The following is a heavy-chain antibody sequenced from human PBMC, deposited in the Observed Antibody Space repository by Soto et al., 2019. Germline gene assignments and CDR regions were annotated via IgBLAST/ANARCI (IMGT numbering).Heavy chain of an antibody. V-gene: IGHV3-7*01. D-gene: IGHD3-16*01. CDR3: ARDNRDYIWGWYSDY. J-gene: IGHJ4*02. CDR2: IKQDGSEK. Sequence: GGSLRLSCAASGFTFSSYWMSWVRQAPGKGLEWVANIKQDGSEKYYGDSVKGRFTISRDNAKNSLYLQMNSLRAEDTAVYYCARDNRDYIWGWYSDYWGQGTLVTVSS. CDR1: GFTFSSYW.